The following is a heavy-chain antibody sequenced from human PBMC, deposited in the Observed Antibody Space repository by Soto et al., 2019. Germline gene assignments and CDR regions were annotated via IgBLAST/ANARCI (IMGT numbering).Heavy chain of an antibody. D-gene: IGHD3-3*01. CDR1: YF. Sequence: YFMGWRRQDTEQGLEWMGIINPSGGSTSYAQKFQGRVTMTRDTSTSTVYMELSSLRSEDTAVYYCARGVTIFGVVIGRMDVWGQGTTVTVSS. V-gene: IGHV1-46*01. CDR2: INPSGGST. J-gene: IGHJ6*02. CDR3: ARGVTIFGVVIGRMDV.